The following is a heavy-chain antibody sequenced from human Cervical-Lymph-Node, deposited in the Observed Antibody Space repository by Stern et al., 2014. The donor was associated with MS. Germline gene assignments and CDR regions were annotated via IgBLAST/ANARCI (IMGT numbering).Heavy chain of an antibody. CDR1: GFRFSSYA. J-gene: IGHJ6*02. D-gene: IGHD6-13*01. V-gene: IGHV3-30*17. Sequence: VQLVESGGGVIQPGRSLRLSCAASGFRFSSYAMHWVRQAPGKGLEGVAVISYDGAQKFYVDSVKGRFTISRDSSRYTLHLQMDSVRPEDTATYYCARDFSSTWSWKPGGLDAYGLDVWGQGTTVIVSS. CDR3: ARDFSSTWSWKPGGLDAYGLDV. CDR2: ISYDGAQK.